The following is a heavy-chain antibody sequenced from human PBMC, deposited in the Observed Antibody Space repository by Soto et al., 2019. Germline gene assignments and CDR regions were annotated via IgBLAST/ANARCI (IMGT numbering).Heavy chain of an antibody. V-gene: IGHV4-34*01. Sequence: QVQLQQWGAGLLKPSETLSLTCAVYGGSFSGYYWSWIRQPPGKGLEWIGEINHSGSTNYNPSLKRRVTISVNTSKNQFSLELSSVTAADTAVYYCARGRYYDYVWGSYCNWFEPLGQGTLVTVSS. CDR1: GGSFSGYY. J-gene: IGHJ5*02. CDR3: ARGRYYDYVWGSYCNWFEP. D-gene: IGHD3-16*01. CDR2: INHSGST.